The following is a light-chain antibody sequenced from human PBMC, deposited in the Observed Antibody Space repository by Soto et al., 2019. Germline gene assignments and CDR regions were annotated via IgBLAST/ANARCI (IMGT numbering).Light chain of an antibody. V-gene: IGKV3-15*01. J-gene: IGKJ4*01. Sequence: EIVMTQSPATLSVSPGERATLSCSASPSVSSNLAWYQQKPGQTPKLLIYVASTRATGIPARFSGSGSGTEFTLTISSLQSEDFAVYYCQQYNVWPLTFGGGTKVEFK. CDR3: QQYNVWPLT. CDR2: VAS. CDR1: PSVSSN.